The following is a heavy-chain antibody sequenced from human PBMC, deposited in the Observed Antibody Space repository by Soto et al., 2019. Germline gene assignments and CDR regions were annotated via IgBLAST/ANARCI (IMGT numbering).Heavy chain of an antibody. Sequence: EVQLEESGGTLVQPGGSLRLSCAASGFTFSNYWMSWVRQAPGKGLERVANINRDGSEKYYGDSVRGRFTISRDNPKNSLYLQMTSLSVGDTALYYCARAGVSYGLDFWGQGTLVTVSS. CDR1: GFTFSNYW. CDR2: INRDGSEK. V-gene: IGHV3-7*01. J-gene: IGHJ4*02. CDR3: ARAGVSYGLDF. D-gene: IGHD3-3*01.